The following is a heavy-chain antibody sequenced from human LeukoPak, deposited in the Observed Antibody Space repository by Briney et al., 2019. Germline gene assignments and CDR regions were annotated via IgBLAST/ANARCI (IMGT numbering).Heavy chain of an antibody. CDR1: GYSFTGYW. J-gene: IGHJ6*02. Sequence: GESLKISCKGSGYSFTGYWIGWVRQMPGKGLEWMGIIYPGDSDTRYSPSFQGQVTISADKSISTAYLQRSSLKASDTAMYYCARDYGGNSYYYGMDVWGQGTTVTVSS. D-gene: IGHD4-17*01. V-gene: IGHV5-51*01. CDR3: ARDYGGNSYYYGMDV. CDR2: IYPGDSDT.